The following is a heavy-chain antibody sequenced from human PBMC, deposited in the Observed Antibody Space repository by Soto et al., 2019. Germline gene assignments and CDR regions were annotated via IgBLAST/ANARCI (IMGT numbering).Heavy chain of an antibody. J-gene: IGHJ4*02. V-gene: IGHV2-5*02. CDR1: GFSLSTSGVG. D-gene: IGHD6-13*01. CDR2: IYWDDDK. Sequence: SGPTLVNPTQTLTLTCSFSGFSLSTSGVGVGWIRQPPGKALEWLAFIYWDDDKRYSPFLRSRLTITKGTSEDQVVLTLTNVDPVDTGTYYCAHRQPYNGIWDRGVFDFWGQGALVTVSS. CDR3: AHRQPYNGIWDRGVFDF.